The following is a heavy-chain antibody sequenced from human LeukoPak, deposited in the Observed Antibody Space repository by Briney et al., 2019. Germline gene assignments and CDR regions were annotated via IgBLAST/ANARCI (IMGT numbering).Heavy chain of an antibody. CDR2: ILHNGDST. J-gene: IGHJ3*02. V-gene: IGHV3-23*01. CDR1: GFTCSTYV. D-gene: IGHD3-16*02. CDR3: ARLSSYAFDI. Sequence: GGSLRLSCAASGFTCSTYVMSWVRQAPGKGLEWLSLILHNGDSTYYADSVKGRFTISRDNSKNTLYLQMNSLRAEDTAVYYCARLSSYAFDIWGQGTMVTVSS.